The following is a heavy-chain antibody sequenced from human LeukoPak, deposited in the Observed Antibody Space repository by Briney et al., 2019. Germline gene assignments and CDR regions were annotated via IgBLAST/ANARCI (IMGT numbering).Heavy chain of an antibody. CDR2: INPNSGGT. D-gene: IGHD3-22*01. CDR1: GYTFTVYY. Sequence: ASVKVSFKASGYTFTVYYMHWVRQAPGQGLEWMGWINPNSGGTNYAQKFQGRVTMTRDTSISTAYMELSRLRSDDTAVYYCARDDSSGYYYDYWGQGTLVTVSS. V-gene: IGHV1-2*02. CDR3: ARDDSSGYYYDY. J-gene: IGHJ4*02.